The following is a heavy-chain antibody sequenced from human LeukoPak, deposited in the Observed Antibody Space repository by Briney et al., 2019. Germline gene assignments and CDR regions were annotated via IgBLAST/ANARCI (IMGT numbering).Heavy chain of an antibody. Sequence: SETLSLTCTVSGGSISSYYRSWIRQPPGKGLEWIGYIYYSGSTNYNPSLKSRVTISVDTSKNQFSLKLSSVTAADTAVYYCARGAQGDFWSGYYYPYGMDVWGQGTTVTVSS. CDR3: ARGAQGDFWSGYYYPYGMDV. V-gene: IGHV4-59*01. CDR1: GGSISSYY. J-gene: IGHJ6*02. D-gene: IGHD3-3*01. CDR2: IYYSGST.